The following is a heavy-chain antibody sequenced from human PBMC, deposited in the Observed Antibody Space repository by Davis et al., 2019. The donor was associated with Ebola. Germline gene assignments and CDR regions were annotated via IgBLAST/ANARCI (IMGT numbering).Heavy chain of an antibody. J-gene: IGHJ4*02. CDR1: GFTFSSYW. D-gene: IGHD3-10*01. CDR3: ERDVGPNDY. CDR2: IKQDGSGK. V-gene: IGHV3-7*03. Sequence: PGGSLRLSCAASGFTFSSYWMSWVRQAPGKGLEWVANIKQDGSGKRYVDSVKGRFTISRDNAKNSMYLQMNSLRADDTAVYYCERDVGPNDYWGQGTLVTVSS.